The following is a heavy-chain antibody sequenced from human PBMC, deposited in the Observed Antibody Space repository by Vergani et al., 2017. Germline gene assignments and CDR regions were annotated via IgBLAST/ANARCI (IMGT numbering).Heavy chain of an antibody. V-gene: IGHV3-33*01. CDR2: IWYDGSNK. J-gene: IGHJ4*02. CDR1: GFTFSSYG. Sequence: VQLVESGGGVVQPGRSLRLSCAASGFTFSSYGMHWVRQAPGKGLEWVAVIWYDGSNKYYADSVKGRFTISRDNSKNTLYLQMNSLRAEDTAVYYCARDPRDLRLGEPPASWGQGTLVTVSS. D-gene: IGHD3-16*01. CDR3: ARDPRDLRLGEPPAS.